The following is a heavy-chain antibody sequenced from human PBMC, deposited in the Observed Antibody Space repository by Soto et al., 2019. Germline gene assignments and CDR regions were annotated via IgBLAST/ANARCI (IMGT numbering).Heavy chain of an antibody. D-gene: IGHD6-13*01. CDR2: ISAYNGNT. CDR1: GYTFTSYG. V-gene: IGHV1-18*01. Sequence: QVQLVQSGAEVKKPGASVKVSCKASGYTFTSYGISWVRQAPGQGLEWMGWISAYNGNTNYAQKLQGRVTMTTDTSTSTAYMELRSLRSDDTAVYNCARDVPYSSSWYKWHYYYGVDVSGQGTTVTVSS. J-gene: IGHJ6*02. CDR3: ARDVPYSSSWYKWHYYYGVDV.